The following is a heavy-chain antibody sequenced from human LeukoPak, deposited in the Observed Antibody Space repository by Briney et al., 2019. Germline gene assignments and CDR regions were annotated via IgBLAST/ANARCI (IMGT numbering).Heavy chain of an antibody. CDR1: GYTLTELS. J-gene: IGHJ6*02. Sequence: ASVKVSCKVSGYTLTELSMHWVRQAPGKGLEWMGGFDPEDGETIYAQKFQGRVTMTEDTSTDTAYMELSSLRSEDTAVYYCATVPNPYSSGSLEGNYYGMDVWGQGTTVTVSS. D-gene: IGHD6-19*01. CDR3: ATVPNPYSSGSLEGNYYGMDV. V-gene: IGHV1-24*01. CDR2: FDPEDGET.